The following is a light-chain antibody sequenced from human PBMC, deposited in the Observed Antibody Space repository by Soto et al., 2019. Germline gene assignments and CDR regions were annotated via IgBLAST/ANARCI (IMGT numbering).Light chain of an antibody. CDR3: QQYNNWPPA. J-gene: IGKJ1*01. CDR1: QTINNN. CDR2: RAS. V-gene: IGKV1-5*03. Sequence: DIQMTQSPSTLSASVGDRVTITCRASQTINNNLAWYQQRPGKAPNLLIYRASNLESGVPTRFSGRGFGTEFTLTISSLQSEDFAVYYCQQYNNWPPAFGQGTKVEIK.